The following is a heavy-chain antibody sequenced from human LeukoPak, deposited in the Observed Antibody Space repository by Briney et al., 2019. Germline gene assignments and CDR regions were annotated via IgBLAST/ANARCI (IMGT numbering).Heavy chain of an antibody. Sequence: ASVEVSFKASGYTFTSYGISWVRQAPGQGLEWMGWISAYNGNTNYAQKLQGRVTMTTDTSTSTAYMELRSLRSDDTAVYYCARDRPRSIAAAGRDYWGQGTLVTVSS. D-gene: IGHD6-13*01. CDR2: ISAYNGNT. CDR1: GYTFTSYG. CDR3: ARDRPRSIAAAGRDY. J-gene: IGHJ4*02. V-gene: IGHV1-18*01.